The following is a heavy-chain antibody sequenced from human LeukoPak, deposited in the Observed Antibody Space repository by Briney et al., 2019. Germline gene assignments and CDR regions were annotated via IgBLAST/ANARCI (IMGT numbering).Heavy chain of an antibody. CDR3: ARVAYGDYGAYWFDP. J-gene: IGHJ5*02. D-gene: IGHD4-17*01. CDR2: ISSSSSYI. Sequence: TGGSLRLSCAASGFTFSSYSMNWVRQAPGKGLEWVSSISSSSSYIYYADSVKGRFTISRDNAKNSLYLQMNSLRAEDTAVYYCARVAYGDYGAYWFDPWGQGTLVTVSS. V-gene: IGHV3-21*01. CDR1: GFTFSSYS.